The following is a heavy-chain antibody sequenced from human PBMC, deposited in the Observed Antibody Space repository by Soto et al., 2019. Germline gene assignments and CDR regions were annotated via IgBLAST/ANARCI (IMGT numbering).Heavy chain of an antibody. V-gene: IGHV3-73*02. J-gene: IGHJ4*02. D-gene: IGHD2-21*02. Sequence: EVQLVESGGGLVQPGGSLKLSCAASGFNFSGAAIHWVRQASGKGLEWVGRIRSKVKSYATSYAVSVKDRFTISRDESKNTAYLQMNSLKAEDTAVYFCTRLGANCTDDCDFDYWGQGTLVTVSS. CDR2: IRSKVKSYAT. CDR3: TRLGANCTDDCDFDY. CDR1: GFNFSGAA.